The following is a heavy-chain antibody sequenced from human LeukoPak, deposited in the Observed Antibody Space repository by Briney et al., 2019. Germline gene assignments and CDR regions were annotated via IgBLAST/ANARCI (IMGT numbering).Heavy chain of an antibody. Sequence: ASVKVSCKASGYTFTSYDINWVRQATGQGLEWMGWMNPNSGNTGYAQKFQGRVTMTRNTSISTAYMELSSLRSEDTAVYYCARVLAVAGTVGFDYWGQGTLVTVSS. J-gene: IGHJ4*02. CDR2: MNPNSGNT. D-gene: IGHD6-19*01. CDR3: ARVLAVAGTVGFDY. V-gene: IGHV1-8*01. CDR1: GYTFTSYD.